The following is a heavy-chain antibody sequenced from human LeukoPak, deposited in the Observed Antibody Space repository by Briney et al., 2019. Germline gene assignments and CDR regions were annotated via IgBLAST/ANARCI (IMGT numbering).Heavy chain of an antibody. J-gene: IGHJ3*02. V-gene: IGHV4-39*01. Sequence: SETLFLTCTVSGGSISSSSYYWGWIRQPPGEGLEWIGNIYYSGSTYYNPSLKSRVTISVDTSKNQFSLKLSSVTAADTAVYYCARLGTHYLYAFDIWGQGTMVTVSS. CDR2: IYYSGST. CDR3: ARLGTHYLYAFDI. CDR1: GGSISSSSYY. D-gene: IGHD3-10*01.